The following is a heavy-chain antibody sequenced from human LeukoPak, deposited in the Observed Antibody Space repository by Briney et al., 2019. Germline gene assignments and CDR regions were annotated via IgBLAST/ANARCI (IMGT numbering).Heavy chain of an antibody. CDR2: IYSGGNT. J-gene: IGHJ4*02. D-gene: IGHD7-27*01. CDR3: AHPQKLGGFDN. CDR1: GFTVSSSY. Sequence: GGSLRLSCAASGFTVSSSYMSWVRQPPGKGLEWVSIIYSGGNTFYTDSVKGRFTISRDSSKNTLYLQMDSLRAEDTAVYYCAHPQKLGGFDNWGQGTLVIVSS. V-gene: IGHV3-53*01.